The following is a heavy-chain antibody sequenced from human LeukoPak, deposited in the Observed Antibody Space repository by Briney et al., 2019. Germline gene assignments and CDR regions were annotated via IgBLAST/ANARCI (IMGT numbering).Heavy chain of an antibody. D-gene: IGHD2-8*02. CDR2: IKQDGSEK. V-gene: IGHV3-7*03. Sequence: PGGSLRLSCAASGLTFSSYWMTWVRQAPGKGREGVANIKQDGSEKHYVDSVKGRFTIFRENAKNSLYLQMNSLIAEDTAVYYCARGWSKCDYWGQGTLVTVSS. J-gene: IGHJ4*02. CDR1: GLTFSSYW. CDR3: ARGWSKCDY.